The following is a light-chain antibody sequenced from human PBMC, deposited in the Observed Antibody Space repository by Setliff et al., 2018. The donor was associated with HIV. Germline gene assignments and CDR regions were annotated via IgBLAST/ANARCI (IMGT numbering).Light chain of an antibody. Sequence: QSALTQPASVSGSPGQSITISCSGTSSDVGSYNFVSWYQQHPGKAPQLIIYDVSQRPSGVSSRFSGSKPGNTASLTISGLQAEDQADYYCCSYTSSLTYVFGTGTKVTVL. CDR3: CSYTSSLTYV. J-gene: IGLJ1*01. CDR2: DVS. V-gene: IGLV2-14*03. CDR1: SSDVGSYNF.